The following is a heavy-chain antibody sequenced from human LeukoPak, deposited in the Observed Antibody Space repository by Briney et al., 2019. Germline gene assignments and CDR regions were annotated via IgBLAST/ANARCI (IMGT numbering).Heavy chain of an antibody. D-gene: IGHD1-1*01. CDR3: ASSPNWNEAEYYFEH. J-gene: IGHJ4*02. V-gene: IGHV3-7*01. CDR2: INQDTIKK. CDR1: GFTDSGLTFSRDW. Sequence: GGSLRLSCAGSGFTDSGLTFSRDWMSWVRQPPGKGLKWVANINQDTIKKYYLDSVKGRFTISRDHAKNSLYLQMNSLRAEDTAVYFCASSPNWNEAEYYFEHWGRGTLVIVAS.